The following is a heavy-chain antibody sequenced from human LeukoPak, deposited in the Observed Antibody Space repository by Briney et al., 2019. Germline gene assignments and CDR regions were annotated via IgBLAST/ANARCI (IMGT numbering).Heavy chain of an antibody. CDR1: AFTFSTYY. J-gene: IGHJ4*01. CDR3: GRSILDY. CDR2: ISSSGGDI. Sequence: PGRSLRLSCAASAFTFSTYYINCVSQAPRRGLEWVSYISSSGGDINYADSVNGPLTITRDNAKNTLYLQMTSLRAEETAVYYCGRSILDYWGQGTLVTVSS. D-gene: IGHD3-3*01. V-gene: IGHV3-21*01.